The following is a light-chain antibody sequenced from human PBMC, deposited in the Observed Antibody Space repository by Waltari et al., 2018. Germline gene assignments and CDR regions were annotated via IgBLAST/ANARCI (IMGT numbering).Light chain of an antibody. CDR3: QHYGSSPRT. Sequence: ALTQSPGTRSLSPGERATLSCSASQSVSSSYLAWYQQKPGQAPRLLIYGASSRATGIPDRFSGSGSGTDFTLTISRLEPEDFAVYYCQHYGSSPRTFGRGTKVEIK. CDR1: QSVSSSY. CDR2: GAS. V-gene: IGKV3-20*01. J-gene: IGKJ1*01.